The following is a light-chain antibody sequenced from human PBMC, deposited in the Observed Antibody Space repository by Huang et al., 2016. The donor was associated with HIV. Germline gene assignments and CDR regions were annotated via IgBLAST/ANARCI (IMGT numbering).Light chain of an antibody. V-gene: IGKV3-20*01. CDR2: GAS. Sequence: EIVLTQSPGTLSLSPGERATLSCRASQSVSSSFLAWYQQKPGQAPRLLIYGASKRTFDIPDRFSGGGSGTDFTLTISRLEPEDCAVYYCQQYGNSPVTFGGGTKVEIK. J-gene: IGKJ4*01. CDR1: QSVSSSF. CDR3: QQYGNSPVT.